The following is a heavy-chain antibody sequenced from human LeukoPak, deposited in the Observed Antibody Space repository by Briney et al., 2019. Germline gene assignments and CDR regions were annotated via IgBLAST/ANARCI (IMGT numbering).Heavy chain of an antibody. D-gene: IGHD6-13*01. CDR2: IYYSGST. Sequence: SETLSLTCTVSSGSISSYYWSWIRQPPGKGLDWIGYIYYSGSTNYNPSLKSRVTISVDTSKNQFSLKLSSVTAADTAVYYCAWSIAAATVGLYGMDVWGKGTTVTVSS. CDR3: AWSIAAATVGLYGMDV. V-gene: IGHV4-59*01. CDR1: SGSISSYY. J-gene: IGHJ6*04.